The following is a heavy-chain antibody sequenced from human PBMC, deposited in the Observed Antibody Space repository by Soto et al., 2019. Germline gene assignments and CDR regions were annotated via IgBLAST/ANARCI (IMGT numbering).Heavy chain of an antibody. V-gene: IGHV5-10-1*01. CDR2: IDPSDSYT. J-gene: IGHJ6*02. Sequence: GESLKISCKGSGYSFTSYWISWVRQVPGKGLEWMGRIDPSDSYTNYSPSFQGHVTISADKSISTAYLQWSSLKASDTAMYYCARHEGSSSRYYGMDVWGQGTTVTVSS. CDR1: GYSFTSYW. CDR3: ARHEGSSSRYYGMDV. D-gene: IGHD6-6*01.